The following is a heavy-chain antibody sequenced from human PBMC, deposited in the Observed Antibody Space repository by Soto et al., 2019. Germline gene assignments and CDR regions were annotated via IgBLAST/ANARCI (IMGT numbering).Heavy chain of an antibody. CDR3: ATGGTLVGGGY. V-gene: IGHV3-13*01. CDR2: IGTAGDT. D-gene: IGHD1-26*01. Sequence: EVQLVESGGGLVQPGGSLRLSCAASGFTFSSYDMHWVRQATGKGLEWVSAIGTAGDTYYPGSVKGRFTISRENAKNSLYLQKNSLRAEDTAVYYCATGGTLVGGGYWGQGTLVTVSS. CDR1: GFTFSSYD. J-gene: IGHJ4*02.